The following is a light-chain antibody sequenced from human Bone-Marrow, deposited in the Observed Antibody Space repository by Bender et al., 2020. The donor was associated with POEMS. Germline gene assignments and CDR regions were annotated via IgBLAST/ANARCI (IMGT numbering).Light chain of an antibody. J-gene: IGLJ1*01. CDR2: DVS. V-gene: IGLV2-14*03. Sequence: QSALTQPASVSGSPGQSITISCTGTSRDVGGYNYVSWYQQHPGKAPKLMIYDVSNRPSGVSNRFSASKSANTASLTISGLQPEDEAEYYCYSYTASNTYVFGTGTKVTVL. CDR3: YSYTASNTYV. CDR1: SRDVGGYNY.